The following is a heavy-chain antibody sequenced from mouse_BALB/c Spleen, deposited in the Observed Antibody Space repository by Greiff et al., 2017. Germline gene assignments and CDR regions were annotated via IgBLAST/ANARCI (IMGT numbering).Heavy chain of an antibody. J-gene: IGHJ4*01. CDR3: ASNWDWAMDY. CDR2: IWSGGST. CDR1: GFSLTSYG. V-gene: IGHV2-2*02. Sequence: VQRVESGPGLVQPSQSLSITCTVSGFSLTSYGVHWVRQSPGKGLEWLGVIWSGGSTDYNAAFISRLSISKDNSKSQVFFKMNSLQANDTAIYYCASNWDWAMDYWGEGTSVTVSS. D-gene: IGHD4-1*01.